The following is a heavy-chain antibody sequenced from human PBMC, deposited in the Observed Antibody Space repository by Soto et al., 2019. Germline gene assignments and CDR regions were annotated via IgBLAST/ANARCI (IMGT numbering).Heavy chain of an antibody. D-gene: IGHD1-7*01. J-gene: IGHJ5*02. CDR3: ARTPETRDGLDP. CDR2: IYYIGAY. CDR1: GASVSSYY. Sequence: SETLSLTCSVSGASVSSYYWSWVRQPPGKGLEWIGYIYYIGAYNYNPSLKSRVTISVDTSKNQFSLKLTSVTAADTAVYYCARTPETRDGLDPWGQGNLLTVSS. V-gene: IGHV4-59*02.